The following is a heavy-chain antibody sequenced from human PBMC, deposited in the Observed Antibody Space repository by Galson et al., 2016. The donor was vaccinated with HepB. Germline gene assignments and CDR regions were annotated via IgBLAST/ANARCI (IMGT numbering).Heavy chain of an antibody. CDR2: IFPGDSDT. Sequence: QSGAEVKKPGESLTISCKGSGYNFIDYYIAWVRQRPGKGLEWMGIIFPGDSDTRYSPSFEGQVTISADKSTSTAFLQWNSLKASDTAMYYCARHKISGIVKRWFDPWGQGTLVSVSS. J-gene: IGHJ5*02. CDR3: ARHKISGIVKRWFDP. V-gene: IGHV5-51*01. D-gene: IGHD1-1*01. CDR1: GYNFIDYY.